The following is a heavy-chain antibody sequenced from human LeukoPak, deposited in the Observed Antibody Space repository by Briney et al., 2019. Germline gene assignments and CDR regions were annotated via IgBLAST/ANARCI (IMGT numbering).Heavy chain of an antibody. CDR3: ASPTYCGGDCYAFDI. Sequence: GVSLKISFKGSGYSFTSYWIGWVRPMPGKGLEWVGIIYPGDSDTRYSPSFQGQVTISADKSISTAYLQWSSLKASDTAMYYCASPTYCGGDCYAFDIWGQGTMVTVSS. CDR2: IYPGDSDT. D-gene: IGHD2-21*02. CDR1: GYSFTSYW. V-gene: IGHV5-51*01. J-gene: IGHJ3*02.